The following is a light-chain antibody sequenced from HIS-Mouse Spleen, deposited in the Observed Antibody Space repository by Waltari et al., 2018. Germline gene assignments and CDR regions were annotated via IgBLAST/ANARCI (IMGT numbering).Light chain of an antibody. J-gene: IGLJ1*01. CDR2: EGS. CDR3: CSYAGSSTYV. Sequence: QSALTQPASVSGSPGQSITISCTGTSSDVGSYNLVSWYQQHQGKAPKLMIYEGSKRPSGVSNRVSGSKSGNTASLTISGLQAEDEADYYCCSYAGSSTYVFGTGTKVTVL. V-gene: IGLV2-23*01. CDR1: SSDVGSYNL.